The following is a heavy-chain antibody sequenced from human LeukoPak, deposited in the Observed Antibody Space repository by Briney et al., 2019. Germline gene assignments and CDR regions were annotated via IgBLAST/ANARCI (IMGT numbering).Heavy chain of an antibody. CDR2: ISSSSAYI. J-gene: IGHJ4*02. CDR3: ARGTYYYDSSTYIPPPTRHDY. V-gene: IGHV3-21*01. CDR1: AFTFSSYS. Sequence: KTGGSLRLSCAASAFTFSSYSMSWVRQAPGKGLEWVSSISSSSAYIYYANSVKGRFTISRDNAKNSLYLQMNSLRAEDTAVYYCARGTYYYDSSTYIPPPTRHDYWGQGTLVTVSS. D-gene: IGHD3-22*01.